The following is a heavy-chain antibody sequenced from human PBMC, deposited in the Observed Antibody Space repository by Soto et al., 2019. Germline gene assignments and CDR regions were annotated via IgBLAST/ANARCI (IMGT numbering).Heavy chain of an antibody. D-gene: IGHD2-15*01. CDR2: ISAYNGNT. J-gene: IGHJ4*02. Sequence: ASVKVSRKASGYTFTSYGISWVRQAPGQGLEWMGWISAYNGNTNYAQKLQGRVTMTTDTSTSTAYMELRSLRSDDTAVYYCARDVMDIVVVVAALDYWGQGTLVTVSS. CDR1: GYTFTSYG. CDR3: ARDVMDIVVVVAALDY. V-gene: IGHV1-18*01.